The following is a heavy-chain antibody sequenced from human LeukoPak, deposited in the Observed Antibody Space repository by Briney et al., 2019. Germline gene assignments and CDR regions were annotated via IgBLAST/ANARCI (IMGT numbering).Heavy chain of an antibody. CDR1: GGSINSYY. J-gene: IGHJ4*02. V-gene: IGHV4-59*01. CDR2: IYYSGST. D-gene: IGHD3-22*01. CDR3: AKDLYYASSGYSLGY. Sequence: PSETLSLTCIVSGGSINSYYWSWIRQPPGKGLEWIAYIYYSGSTSYNPSLKSRVTISPDTSKNQFSLKLSSVTAADTAVYYCAKDLYYASSGYSLGYWGQGTLVTVSS.